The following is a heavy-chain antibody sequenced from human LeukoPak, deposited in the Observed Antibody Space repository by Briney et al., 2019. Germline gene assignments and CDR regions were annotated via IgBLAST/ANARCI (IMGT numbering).Heavy chain of an antibody. CDR1: GYTFTSYA. D-gene: IGHD6-13*01. CDR2: INTNTGNP. Sequence: ASVKVSCKASGYTFTSYAMNWVRQAPGQGLEWMGWINTNTGNPTYAQGFTGRFVFSLDTSVSTAYLQISSLKAEDTAVYYCARDSSWYHYYYYYMDVWGKGTTVTVSS. V-gene: IGHV7-4-1*02. J-gene: IGHJ6*03. CDR3: ARDSSWYHYYYYYMDV.